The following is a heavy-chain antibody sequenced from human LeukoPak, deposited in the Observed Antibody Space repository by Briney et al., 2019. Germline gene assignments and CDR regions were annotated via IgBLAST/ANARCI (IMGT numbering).Heavy chain of an antibody. D-gene: IGHD3-10*01. CDR2: IFYSGST. CDR3: ARVQAGITMVRGVQGHLYYYYYMDV. Sequence: SETLPLTCTVSSGSISTSNYYWGWVRQPPGKALEWIGNIFYSGSTYYSPSLKSRVTISVDTSKNQFSLKLSSVTAADTAVYYCARVQAGITMVRGVQGHLYYYYYMDVWGKGTTVTVSS. V-gene: IGHV4-39*07. CDR1: SGSISTSNYY. J-gene: IGHJ6*03.